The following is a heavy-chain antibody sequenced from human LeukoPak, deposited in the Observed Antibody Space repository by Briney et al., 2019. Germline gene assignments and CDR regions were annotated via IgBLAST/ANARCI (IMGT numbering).Heavy chain of an antibody. J-gene: IGHJ4*02. CDR2: IRYDGSNK. CDR3: ASDLIAAAGRDY. Sequence: GGSLRLSCAASGFIFSSYVMHWVRPAPGKGLEGVAFIRYDGSNKYYADSVNGRFTISRDNSKNTLYLQINSLRAGDTAVYYCASDLIAAAGRDYWGQGTLVTVSS. CDR1: GFIFSSYV. V-gene: IGHV3-30*02. D-gene: IGHD6-13*01.